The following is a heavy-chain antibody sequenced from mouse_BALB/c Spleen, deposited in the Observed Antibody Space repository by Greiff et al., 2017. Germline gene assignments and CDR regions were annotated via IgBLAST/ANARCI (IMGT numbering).Heavy chain of an antibody. CDR3: TRGRSDY. V-gene: IGHV1-59*01. J-gene: IGHJ2*01. CDR2: IDPSDSYT. CDR1: GYTFTNYW. D-gene: IGHD1-1*01. Sequence: VKLVESGAELVRPGTSVKISCKASGYTFTNYWLGWVKQRPGHGLEWIGVIDPSDSYTSYNQKFKGKATLTVNTSSSTAYMQLSSLTSEDSAVYYCTRGRSDYWGQGTTLTVSS.